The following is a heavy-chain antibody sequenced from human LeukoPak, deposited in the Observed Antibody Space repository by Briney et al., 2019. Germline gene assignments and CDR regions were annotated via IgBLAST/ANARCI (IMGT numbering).Heavy chain of an antibody. Sequence: GGSLRLSCAASGFTFSRYAMSWVRQAPGKGLEWVSAISGSGGSTYYADSVKGRFTISRDNSKNTLYLQVNSLRAEDTAVYYCAKGGKWDVTPFDYWGQGTLVTVSS. D-gene: IGHD1-26*01. CDR1: GFTFSRYA. V-gene: IGHV3-23*01. CDR2: ISGSGGST. J-gene: IGHJ4*02. CDR3: AKGGKWDVTPFDY.